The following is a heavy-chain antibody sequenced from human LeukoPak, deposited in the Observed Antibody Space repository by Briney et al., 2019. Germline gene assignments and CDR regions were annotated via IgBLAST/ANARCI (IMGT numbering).Heavy chain of an antibody. V-gene: IGHV4-39*01. J-gene: IGHJ3*02. D-gene: IGHD6-13*01. Sequence: PSETLSLTCTVSGGSISSGSYYWGWIRQPPGKGLEWIGSIYYSGSTYYSPSLKSRVTISVDTSKNRFSLRLNSVTAADTAVYYCARHRIAAADDAFDIWGQRTMVTVSS. CDR1: GGSISSGSYY. CDR2: IYYSGST. CDR3: ARHRIAAADDAFDI.